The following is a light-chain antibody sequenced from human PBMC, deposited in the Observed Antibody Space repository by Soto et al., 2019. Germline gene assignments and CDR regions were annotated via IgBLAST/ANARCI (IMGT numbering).Light chain of an antibody. CDR1: SSNIGAGYD. Sequence: QSVLTQPPSVSGAPGQRVTISCTGSSSNIGAGYDVHWYQQLPGTAPKLLIYVNSNRPSGVPDRFSSSKSGTSASLAITGLQAEDEADYYCQSYDSRLSGYVFGTGTKLTVL. CDR3: QSYDSRLSGYV. V-gene: IGLV1-40*01. J-gene: IGLJ1*01. CDR2: VNS.